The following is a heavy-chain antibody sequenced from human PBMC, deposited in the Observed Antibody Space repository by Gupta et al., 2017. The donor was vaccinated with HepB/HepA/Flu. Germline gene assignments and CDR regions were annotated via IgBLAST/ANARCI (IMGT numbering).Heavy chain of an antibody. CDR2: VYPDESDP. Sequence: VQLVQSGAEVKKPGESLKISCKAYGYTFANYWIGWVRQMPGKGLEWVGIVYPDESDPRYSPSFQGHVTISVDKSISTAYLQWSSLKASDTAMYYCARQRFFDYWGQGTLATVSS. D-gene: IGHD4-17*01. CDR3: ARQRFFDY. J-gene: IGHJ4*02. CDR1: GYTFANYW. V-gene: IGHV5-51*01.